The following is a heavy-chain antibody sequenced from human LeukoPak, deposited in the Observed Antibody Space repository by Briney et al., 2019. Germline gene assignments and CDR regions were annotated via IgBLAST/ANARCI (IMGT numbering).Heavy chain of an antibody. CDR2: IKQDGSEK. D-gene: IGHD5-24*01. CDR1: GFTFSSYW. Sequence: GGSLRLSCAASGFTFSSYWMSWVRQAPGKGLEWVANIKQDGSEKYYVDSVKGRFTISRDNAKNSLYLQMNSLRAEDTAVYYCAIVSRDGYGIFDYWGQGTLVTVSS. V-gene: IGHV3-7*01. CDR3: AIVSRDGYGIFDY. J-gene: IGHJ4*02.